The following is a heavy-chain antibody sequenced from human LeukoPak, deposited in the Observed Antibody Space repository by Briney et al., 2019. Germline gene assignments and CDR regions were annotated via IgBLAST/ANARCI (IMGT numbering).Heavy chain of an antibody. Sequence: DSGPSLVKPTQTLTLTCTFSGFSLSTSGMCVSWIRQPPGKAREWLARIDWDDDKHYITSLKTRLTISKDTSKNQVALTITNMDPLDTATYYCAREDDSRSFYFDFWGQGTLVTVSP. D-gene: IGHD3-3*01. CDR1: GFSLSTSGMC. CDR2: IDWDDDK. V-gene: IGHV2-70*11. CDR3: AREDDSRSFYFDF. J-gene: IGHJ4*02.